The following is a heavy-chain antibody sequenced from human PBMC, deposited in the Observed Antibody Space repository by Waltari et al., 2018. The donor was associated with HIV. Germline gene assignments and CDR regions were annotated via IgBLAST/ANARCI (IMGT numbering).Heavy chain of an antibody. CDR3: ARRVDSSLDY. V-gene: IGHV3-33*01. J-gene: IGHJ4*02. D-gene: IGHD3-22*01. CDR2: IWYDGSNK. Sequence: QVQLVESGGGVVQPGRSLRLSCAASGFTFSSYGMHWVRQAPGKGLEWVAFIWYDGSNKYYADSVKGRFTISRDNSKNTLYLQMNSLRAEDTAVYYCARRVDSSLDYWGQGTLVTVSS. CDR1: GFTFSSYG.